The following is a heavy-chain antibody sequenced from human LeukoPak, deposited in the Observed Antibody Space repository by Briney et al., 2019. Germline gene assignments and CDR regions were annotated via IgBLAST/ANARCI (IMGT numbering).Heavy chain of an antibody. D-gene: IGHD6-6*01. CDR3: ARDPIGAGNVDS. CDR1: GGSISSYY. CDR2: IYTSGST. J-gene: IGHJ5*01. Sequence: PSETLSLTCTVSGGSISSYYWSWIRQPAGKGLEWIGRIYTSGSTNYNPSLKSRLTMSIDTSKNHFSLTLTSVTAADTAIYYCARDPIGAGNVDSWGQGILVTVSS. V-gene: IGHV4-4*07.